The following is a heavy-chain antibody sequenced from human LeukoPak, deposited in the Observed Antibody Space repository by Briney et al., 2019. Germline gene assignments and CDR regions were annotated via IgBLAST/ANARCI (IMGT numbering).Heavy chain of an antibody. Sequence: ASVKVSCKASGYTFTSCDINWVRQATGQGLEWMGWMNPNSGNTGYAQKFQGRVTMTRNTSISTAYMELSSLRSEDTAVYYCARGGSYSGSYWGWGQGTLVTVSS. CDR1: GYTFTSCD. V-gene: IGHV1-8*01. CDR3: ARGGSYSGSYWG. CDR2: MNPNSGNT. J-gene: IGHJ4*02. D-gene: IGHD1-26*01.